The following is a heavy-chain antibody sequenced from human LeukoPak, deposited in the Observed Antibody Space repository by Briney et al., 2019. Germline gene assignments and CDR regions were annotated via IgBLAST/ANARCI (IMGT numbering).Heavy chain of an antibody. V-gene: IGHV1-69*05. D-gene: IGHD3-3*01. Sequence: SVKVSCKASGGTFSSYVISWLRQAPGQGLEWMGGITAIFDNRNYAQKLQGRVTITTDESTSTVYMELSSLRSEDTAVYYCARAPDYTYYMDVWGKGTTVTVSS. CDR1: GGTFSSYV. CDR2: ITAIFDNR. CDR3: ARAPDYTYYMDV. J-gene: IGHJ6*03.